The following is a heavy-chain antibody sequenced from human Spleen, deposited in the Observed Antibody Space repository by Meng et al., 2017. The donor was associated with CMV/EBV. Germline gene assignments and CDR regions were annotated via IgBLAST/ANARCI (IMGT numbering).Heavy chain of an antibody. V-gene: IGHV6-1*01. D-gene: IGHD3-3*01. CDR3: ARGITYYDFWSGYSDALNWFDP. CDR2: TYYRSKWYN. J-gene: IGHJ5*02. Sequence: WHWIRQSPSRGLEWLGRTYYRSKWYNDYAVSVKSRITINPDTSKNQFSLQLNSVTPEDTAVYYCARGITYYDFWSGYSDALNWFDPWGQGTLVTVSS.